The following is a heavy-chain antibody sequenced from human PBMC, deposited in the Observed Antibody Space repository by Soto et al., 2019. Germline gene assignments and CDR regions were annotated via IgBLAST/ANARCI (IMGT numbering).Heavy chain of an antibody. CDR2: IYHSGST. Sequence: PSETLSLTCAVSGYSISSGYYSGWIRQPPGKGLEWIGSIYHSGSTYYNPSLKSRVTISVDTSKNQFSPKLSSVTAADTAVYYCARDPGYCSGGSCYSEGSDYWGQGTLVTVSS. D-gene: IGHD2-15*01. V-gene: IGHV4-38-2*02. CDR1: GYSISSGYY. CDR3: ARDPGYCSGGSCYSEGSDY. J-gene: IGHJ4*02.